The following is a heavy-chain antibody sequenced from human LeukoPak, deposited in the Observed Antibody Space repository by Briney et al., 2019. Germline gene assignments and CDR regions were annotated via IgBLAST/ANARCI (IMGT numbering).Heavy chain of an antibody. CDR2: MNPNSGNT. Sequence: ASVKVSCKASGYTFTSYDINWVRQATGQGLEWMGWMNPNSGNTGYAQKFQGRVTITRNTSISTAYMELSSLRSEDTAVYYCARGLAVVVPAANHWFDPWGQGTLVTVSS. D-gene: IGHD2-2*01. J-gene: IGHJ5*02. CDR1: GYTFTSYD. V-gene: IGHV1-8*03. CDR3: ARGLAVVVPAANHWFDP.